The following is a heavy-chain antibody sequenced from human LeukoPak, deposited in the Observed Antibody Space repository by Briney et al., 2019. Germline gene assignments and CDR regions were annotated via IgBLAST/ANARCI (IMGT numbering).Heavy chain of an antibody. J-gene: IGHJ6*02. CDR1: GGTLSSYA. Sequence: SVKVSCKASGGTLSSYAISWVRQAPGQGLERMGGIIPIFGTTKYSQKLQGRVTITAAESTGTAFMDLNSLTSDDTAVYYCASRYCGSANCQWGDYYYYGMDGWGQGTTVTVSS. D-gene: IGHD2-2*01. CDR2: IIPIFGTT. V-gene: IGHV1-69*01. CDR3: ASRYCGSANCQWGDYYYYGMDG.